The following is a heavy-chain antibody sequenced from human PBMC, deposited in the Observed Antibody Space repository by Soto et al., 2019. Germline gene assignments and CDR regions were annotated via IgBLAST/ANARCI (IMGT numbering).Heavy chain of an antibody. CDR1: GFTFSDYY. Sequence: GGSLRLSCAASGFTFSDYYMNWIRQAPGKGLEWVSYISNSGRFTTYADSVQGRFTISRDNAKNALYLQMNSLRADDTAVYYCARDLGPPYYYDSSGYPDYWGQGTLVTVSS. J-gene: IGHJ4*02. D-gene: IGHD3-22*01. CDR3: ARDLGPPYYYDSSGYPDY. CDR2: ISNSGRFT. V-gene: IGHV3-11*06.